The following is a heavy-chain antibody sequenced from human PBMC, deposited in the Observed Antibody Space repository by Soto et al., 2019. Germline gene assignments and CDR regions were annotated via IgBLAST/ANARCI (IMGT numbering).Heavy chain of an antibody. Sequence: AGGSLSLSCAASGFPFRSYAMSWVRQAPGKGLEWVSAISGSGGSTYYADSVKGRFTISRDNSKNTLYLQMNSLRAEDTAVYYCAKGYQLLPHFYYYYYMDVWGKGTTVTAP. J-gene: IGHJ6*03. V-gene: IGHV3-23*01. CDR1: GFPFRSYA. CDR2: ISGSGGST. CDR3: AKGYQLLPHFYYYYYMDV. D-gene: IGHD2-15*01.